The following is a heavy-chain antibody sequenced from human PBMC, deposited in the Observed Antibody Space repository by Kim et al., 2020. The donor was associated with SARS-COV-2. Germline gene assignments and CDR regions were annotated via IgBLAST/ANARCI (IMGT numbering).Heavy chain of an antibody. CDR3: ARRGLPAAHITGRYNWFDP. CDR1: GYSFTSYW. J-gene: IGHJ5*02. D-gene: IGHD2-2*01. V-gene: IGHV5-51*01. CDR2: IYPGDSDT. Sequence: GESLKISCKGSGYSFTSYWIGWVRQMPGKGLEWMGIIYPGDSDTRYSPSFQGQVTISADKSISTAYLQWSSLKASDTAMYYCARRGLPAAHITGRYNWFDPWGQGTLVTVSS.